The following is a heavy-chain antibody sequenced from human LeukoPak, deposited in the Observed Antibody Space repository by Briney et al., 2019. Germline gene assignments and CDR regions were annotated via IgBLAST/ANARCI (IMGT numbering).Heavy chain of an antibody. CDR2: IYTSGST. CDR3: ARGVYCIGDTSYYYYYSMDV. CDR1: GGFISGYY. Sequence: KASETLSLTCTVSGGFISGYYRSWIRQPAGRGLEWIGRIYTSGSTNYNPSLKSRVTISVDRSKNQFSLRLSSVTAADTAVYYCARGVYCIGDTSYYYYYSMDVWGKGTTVTVSS. J-gene: IGHJ6*03. D-gene: IGHD2-15*01. V-gene: IGHV4-4*07.